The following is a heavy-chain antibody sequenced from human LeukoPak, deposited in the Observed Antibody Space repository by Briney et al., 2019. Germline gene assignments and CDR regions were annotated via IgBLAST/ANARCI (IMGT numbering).Heavy chain of an antibody. CDR2: INHSGST. CDR3: ARAHSIASYYYGVDV. CDR1: GGSFSGYY. Sequence: PSETLSLTCAVYGGSFSGYYWSWIRQPPGKGLEWIGEINHSGSTNYNPSLKSRVTISVDTSQNQFSLTLSSVTAADTAVYYCARAHSIASYYYGVDVWGQGTTVTVSS. D-gene: IGHD6-13*01. J-gene: IGHJ6*02. V-gene: IGHV4-34*01.